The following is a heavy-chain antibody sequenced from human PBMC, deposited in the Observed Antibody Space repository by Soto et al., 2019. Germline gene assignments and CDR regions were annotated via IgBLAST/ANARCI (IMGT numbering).Heavy chain of an antibody. D-gene: IGHD6-19*01. CDR3: AGGIAVAGNPLFDY. V-gene: IGHV3-30*03. CDR1: GFTFSSYG. J-gene: IGHJ4*02. CDR2: ISYDGSNK. Sequence: VQLVESGGGVVQPGRSLRLSCAASGFTFSSYGMHWVRQAPGKGLEWVAVISYDGSNKYYADSVKGRFTISRDNSKNTLYLQMNSLRAEDTAVYYCAGGIAVAGNPLFDYWGQGTLVTVSS.